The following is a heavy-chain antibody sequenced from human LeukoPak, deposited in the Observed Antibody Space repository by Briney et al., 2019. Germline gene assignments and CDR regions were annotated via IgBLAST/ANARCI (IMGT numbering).Heavy chain of an antibody. D-gene: IGHD3-22*01. CDR3: ARGQNFLYDSSGYYHKYYFDY. CDR1: GYTFTSYS. Sequence: ASVKVSCKASGYTFTSYSISWVRQAPGQGLEWMGWISAYNGNTNYAQKLQGRVTMTTDTSTSTAYMELRSQRSDDTAVYYCARGQNFLYDSSGYYHKYYFDYWGQGTLVTVSS. CDR2: ISAYNGNT. J-gene: IGHJ4*02. V-gene: IGHV1-18*01.